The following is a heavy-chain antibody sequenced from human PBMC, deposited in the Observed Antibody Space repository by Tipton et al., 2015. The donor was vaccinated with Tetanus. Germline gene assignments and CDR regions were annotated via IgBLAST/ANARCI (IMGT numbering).Heavy chain of an antibody. J-gene: IGHJ6*02. CDR2: ISHDGGEN. D-gene: IGHD3-16*01. CDR1: GFTFSRYA. CDR3: AKFPGAVILDLSYFVMEV. V-gene: IGHV3-30*04. Sequence: SLRLSCAASGFTFSRYAMHWVRQAPGKGPEWVAFISHDGGENFQTASVKGRFTVSRDNLKKTLYLQMDSLRAEDTAVYFCAKFPGAVILDLSYFVMEVWGQGTTVIVSS.